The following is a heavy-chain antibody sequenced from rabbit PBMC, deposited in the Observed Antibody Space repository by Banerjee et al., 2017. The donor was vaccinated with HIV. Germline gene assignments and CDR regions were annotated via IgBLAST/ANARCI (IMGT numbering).Heavy chain of an antibody. Sequence: QEQLVESGGDLVKPEGSLTLTCTASGFSFSSSYWIYWVRQAPGKGLEWVGCIYAGSSGTTYYASWAKGRFTISKTSSTTVTLQVTSLTAADTATYFCARDLAGVIGWNFDLWGPGTLVTVS. CDR3: ARDLAGVIGWNFDL. V-gene: IGHV1S45*01. CDR1: GFSFSSSYW. J-gene: IGHJ4*01. D-gene: IGHD4-1*01. CDR2: IYAGSSGTT.